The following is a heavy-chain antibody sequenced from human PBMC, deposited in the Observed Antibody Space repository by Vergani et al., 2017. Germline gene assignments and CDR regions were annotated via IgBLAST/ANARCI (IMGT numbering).Heavy chain of an antibody. V-gene: IGHV4-59*01. CDR2: IHHSGAT. CDR3: ARMGGYDEGDAFRIGYFDS. CDR1: GGSITNNF. Sequence: QVQLQESGPGLVKPSETLSLTCTVSGGSITNNFWSWIRRPPGKGLEWIGYIHHSGATNSKPSLRSRVSISIDTSKSPFSLRLSSVTTADTAMYYCARMGGYDEGDAFRIGYFDSWGPGILVTVSS. J-gene: IGHJ4*02. D-gene: IGHD3-22*01.